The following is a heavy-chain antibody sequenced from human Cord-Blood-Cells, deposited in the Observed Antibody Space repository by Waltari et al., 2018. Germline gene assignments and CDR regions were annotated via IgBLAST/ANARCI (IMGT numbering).Heavy chain of an antibody. V-gene: IGHV4-34*01. J-gene: IGHJ4*02. CDR2: INHSGST. CDR3: ARWDCSSTSCYDY. D-gene: IGHD2-2*01. CDR1: GGSFSGYS. Sequence: QVQLQQWGAGLLKPSETLSLTCAVYGGSFSGYSWSWIRQPPGKGLEWIGEINHSGSTNYNPSLKSRVTISVDTSKNQFSLKLSSVTAADTAVYYCARWDCSSTSCYDYWGQGTLVTVSS.